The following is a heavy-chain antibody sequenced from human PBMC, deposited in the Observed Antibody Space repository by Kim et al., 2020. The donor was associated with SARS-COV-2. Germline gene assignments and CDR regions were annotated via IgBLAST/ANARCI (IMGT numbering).Heavy chain of an antibody. CDR2: INHSGST. D-gene: IGHD3-10*01. V-gene: IGHV4-34*01. CDR1: GGSFSGYY. Sequence: SETLSLTCAVYGGSFSGYYWSWIRQPPGKGLEWIGEINHSGSTNYNPSLKSRVTISVDTSKNQFSLKLSSVTAADTAVYYCASRPRDYYYGSGSYYKARTFDYWGQGTLVTVSS. J-gene: IGHJ4*02. CDR3: ASRPRDYYYGSGSYYKARTFDY.